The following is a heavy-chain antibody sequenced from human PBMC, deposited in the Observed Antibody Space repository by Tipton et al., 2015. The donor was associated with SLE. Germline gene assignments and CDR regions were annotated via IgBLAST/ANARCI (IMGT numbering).Heavy chain of an antibody. Sequence: TLSLTCAVSGGSISSTSYYWGWIRQPPGNGLEWIGSIYYSGSTYYNPSLKSRVTISVDTSKNQFSLKLSSVTAADTAVYYCARRGGSGRILRGFDIWGQGTMVTVSS. CDR2: IYYSGST. D-gene: IGHD6-19*01. V-gene: IGHV4-39*01. J-gene: IGHJ3*02. CDR3: ARRGGSGRILRGFDI. CDR1: GGSISSTSYY.